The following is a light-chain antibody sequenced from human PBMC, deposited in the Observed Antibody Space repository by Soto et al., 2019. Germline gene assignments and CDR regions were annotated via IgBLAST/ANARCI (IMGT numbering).Light chain of an antibody. V-gene: IGKV2-30*01. Sequence: DVVVTQSPLSLPVTLGQPASISCRSSRSLVYSDGNTYLFWFHQRPGQSPRRLIYKVSDRDSGVPDRFSGSGSVTDFTLKISRVEAEDVGVYYCMQGRHWPYTFGQGTKLEIK. CDR3: MQGRHWPYT. CDR1: RSLVYSDGNTY. J-gene: IGKJ2*01. CDR2: KVS.